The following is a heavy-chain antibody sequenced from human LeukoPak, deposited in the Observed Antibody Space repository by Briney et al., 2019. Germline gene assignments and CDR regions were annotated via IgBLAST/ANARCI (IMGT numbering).Heavy chain of an antibody. Sequence: EASVKVSCKASGYTFTSYAMNWVRQAPGQGLEWMGWTNPNSGGTNYAQKFQGRVTMTRDTSINTAYMELSRLRSEDTAVYYCARDRSLYSSTWYVPRDGFDIWGQGTMVTVSS. CDR1: GYTFTSYA. D-gene: IGHD6-13*01. V-gene: IGHV1-2*02. J-gene: IGHJ3*02. CDR3: ARDRSLYSSTWYVPRDGFDI. CDR2: TNPNSGGT.